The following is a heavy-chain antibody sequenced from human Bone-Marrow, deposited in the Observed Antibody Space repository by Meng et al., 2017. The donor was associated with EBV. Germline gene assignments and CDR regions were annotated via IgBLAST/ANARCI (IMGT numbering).Heavy chain of an antibody. CDR2: LIPMLGAP. CDR1: GGTFRSDA. D-gene: IGHD3-10*01. V-gene: IGHV1-69*06. J-gene: IGHJ4*02. Sequence: QVKLVQSVVEVKTPGSSVKVSCKTSGGTFRSDAISWVRQAPGQGLEWMGGLIPMLGAPNYAQKFQDRVTIIADKSTSIHYMELSSLRSDDTAVYYCASESGRGYTPDYWGRGTLVTVSS. CDR3: ASESGRGYTPDY.